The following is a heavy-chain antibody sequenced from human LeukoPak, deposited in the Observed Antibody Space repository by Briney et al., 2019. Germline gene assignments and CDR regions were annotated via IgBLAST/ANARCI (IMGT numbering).Heavy chain of an antibody. CDR2: IIPIFGTA. CDR3: ARDNYAGANWFDS. J-gene: IGHJ5*01. V-gene: IGHV1-69*05. D-gene: IGHD1-7*01. Sequence: ASVKVSCKASGGTFSSYAISWVRQAPGQGLEWMGGIIPIFGTANYAQKFQGRGTITTDESTSTAYMELSSLRSEDTAVYYCARDNYAGANWFDSWGQGTLVTVPS. CDR1: GGTFSSYA.